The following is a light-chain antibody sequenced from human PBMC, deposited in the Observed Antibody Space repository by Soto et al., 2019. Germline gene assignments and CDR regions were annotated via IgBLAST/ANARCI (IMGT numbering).Light chain of an antibody. Sequence: EIVLTQSPGTLSLSPGDRATLSCRASQSVSTNYLAWYQQKLGQAPRLLIYGASSRATGIPDRFSGSGSGTDFTLTISRLEPEDFAVYYCHQYGITPFTFGPGTKVDIK. J-gene: IGKJ3*01. CDR3: HQYGITPFT. V-gene: IGKV3-20*01. CDR2: GAS. CDR1: QSVSTNY.